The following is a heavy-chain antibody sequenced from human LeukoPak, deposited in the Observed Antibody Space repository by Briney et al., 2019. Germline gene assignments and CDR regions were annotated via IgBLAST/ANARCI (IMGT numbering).Heavy chain of an antibody. D-gene: IGHD6-13*01. J-gene: IGHJ4*02. CDR2: IIPILGIA. CDR1: GGTFSGYT. CDR3: ARENPTKIAAAGTGYFDY. V-gene: IGHV1-69*04. Sequence: SVKVSCKASGGTFSGYTISWVRQAPGQGLEWMGRIIPILGIANYAQKFQGRVTITADKSTSTAYMELSSLRSEDTAVYYCARENPTKIAAAGTGYFDYWGQGTLVTVSS.